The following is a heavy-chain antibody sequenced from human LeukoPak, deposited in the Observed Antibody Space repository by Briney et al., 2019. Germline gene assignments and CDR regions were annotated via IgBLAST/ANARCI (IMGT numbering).Heavy chain of an antibody. V-gene: IGHV3-23*01. D-gene: IGHD3-22*01. Sequence: GGSLRLSCAASGFTFSSYAMSWVRQAPGKGLERVSAISGSGGSTYYADSVKGRFTISRDNSKNTLYLQMNSLRAEDTAVYYCAKDLGYYYDSSGYNWFDPWGQGTLVTVSS. CDR3: AKDLGYYYDSSGYNWFDP. CDR2: ISGSGGST. CDR1: GFTFSSYA. J-gene: IGHJ5*02.